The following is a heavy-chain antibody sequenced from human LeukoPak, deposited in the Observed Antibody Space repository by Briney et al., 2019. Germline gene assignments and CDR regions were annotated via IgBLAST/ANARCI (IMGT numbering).Heavy chain of an antibody. CDR1: GYSISSGYY. V-gene: IGHV4-38-2*02. J-gene: IGHJ4*02. D-gene: IGHD6-19*01. CDR2: IVHSGST. Sequence: SETLSLTCTVSGYSISSGYYWGWIRQPPGKGLEWIGNIVHSGSTYYNPSLKSRATISVDTSKNQFSLKLSSVTAADTAVYYCARLVAGTYYFDYWGQGTLVTVSS. CDR3: ARLVAGTYYFDY.